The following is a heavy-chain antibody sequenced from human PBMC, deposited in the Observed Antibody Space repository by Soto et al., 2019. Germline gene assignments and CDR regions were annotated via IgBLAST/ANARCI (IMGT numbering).Heavy chain of an antibody. D-gene: IGHD6-6*01. CDR2: IYPGDSDT. J-gene: IGHJ6*02. CDR3: ARQGSRTSSPYSYQGMDV. CDR1: ECSFTDYW. V-gene: IGHV5-51*01. Sequence: PGGSLKISRKGSECSFTDYWIGWVRQMPGEGLEWMGIIYPGDSDTRYSPSFQGHVTISADKSISTAYLQWSSLKASDTAMYFCARQGSRTSSPYSYQGMDVWGQGTTVTVSS.